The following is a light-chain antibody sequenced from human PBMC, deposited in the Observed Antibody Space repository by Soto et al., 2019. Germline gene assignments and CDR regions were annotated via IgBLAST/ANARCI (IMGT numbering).Light chain of an antibody. CDR1: QGISSW. CDR3: QQYGGSPLFT. CDR2: GTS. J-gene: IGKJ3*01. Sequence: DIQMTQSPSSVSASVGDRVTITCRASQGISSWLAWYQQKPGKAPNLLIYGTSNRATGIPDRFSGSGSGTDFTLTISRLEPEDFAVYSCQQYGGSPLFTFGPGTKVDFK. V-gene: IGKV1-12*01.